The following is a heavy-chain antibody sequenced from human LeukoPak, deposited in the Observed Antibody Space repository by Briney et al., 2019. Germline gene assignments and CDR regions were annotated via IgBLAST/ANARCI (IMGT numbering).Heavy chain of an antibody. CDR1: GGSMTTRNYY. CDR2: KYYSGST. V-gene: IGHV4-39*07. Sequence: PSETLSLTCTVSGGSMTTRNYYWGWIRQSPGKGLEWIGHKYYSGSTYYNPSLKGRVTISVDTSKNQFSLKLTSVTAADTAVYYCARGPHWVTGDYDAFDIWGQGTMVTVSS. D-gene: IGHD4-17*01. J-gene: IGHJ3*02. CDR3: ARGPHWVTGDYDAFDI.